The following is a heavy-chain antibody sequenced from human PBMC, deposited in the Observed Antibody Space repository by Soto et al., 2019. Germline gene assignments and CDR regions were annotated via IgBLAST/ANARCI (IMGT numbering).Heavy chain of an antibody. V-gene: IGHV3-7*01. CDR3: ARDSPTYYDYIWGSYRTSFFDY. Sequence: PGGSLRLSCAASGFTFSSYWMSWVRQAPGKGLEWVANIKQDGSERYYVDSVKGRFTISRDNAKNSLYLQMNSLRAEDTAVYYCARDSPTYYDYIWGSYRTSFFDYWGQGTLVTVSS. J-gene: IGHJ4*02. CDR2: IKQDGSER. CDR1: GFTFSSYW. D-gene: IGHD3-16*02.